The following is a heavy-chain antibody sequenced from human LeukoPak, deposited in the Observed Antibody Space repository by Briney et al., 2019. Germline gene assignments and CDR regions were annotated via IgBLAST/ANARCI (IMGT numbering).Heavy chain of an antibody. Sequence: SETLSLTCTVSGGSISSYYWSWIRQPPGKGLEWIGYIYYSGSTNYNPSLKSRVTISVDTSKNQFSLKLSSVTAADTAVYYCARDRWAGGLDYFDYWGQGTLVAVSS. V-gene: IGHV4-59*12. CDR3: ARDRWAGGLDYFDY. D-gene: IGHD3-16*01. CDR1: GGSISSYY. CDR2: IYYSGST. J-gene: IGHJ4*02.